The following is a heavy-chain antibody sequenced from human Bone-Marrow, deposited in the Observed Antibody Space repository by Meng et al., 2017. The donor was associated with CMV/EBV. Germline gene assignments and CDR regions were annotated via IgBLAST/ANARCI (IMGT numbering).Heavy chain of an antibody. CDR1: GGSFSGYY. Sequence: GSLRLSCAVYGGSFSGYYWSWIRQPPGKGLEWIGEINHSGSTNYNPSLKSRVTISVDTSKNQFSLKLSSVTAADTAVYYCATNSQSIAAGRNWDYIDYWGQGTLVTVYS. J-gene: IGHJ4*02. D-gene: IGHD6-6*01. V-gene: IGHV4-34*01. CDR3: ATNSQSIAAGRNWDYIDY. CDR2: INHSGST.